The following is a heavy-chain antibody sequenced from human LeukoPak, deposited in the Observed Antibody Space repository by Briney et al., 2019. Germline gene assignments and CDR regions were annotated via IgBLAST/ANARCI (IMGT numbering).Heavy chain of an antibody. Sequence: SETLSLTCTVSGGSISSSSYYWGWIRQPPGKGLDWIGSIYYSGSTYYNPSLKSRVTISVDTSKNQFSLKLSSVTAADTAVYYCASEIVVVVAANQDHFHYWGQGTLVTVSS. CDR1: GGSISSSSYY. D-gene: IGHD2-15*01. CDR2: IYYSGST. J-gene: IGHJ4*02. CDR3: ASEIVVVVAANQDHFHY. V-gene: IGHV4-39*07.